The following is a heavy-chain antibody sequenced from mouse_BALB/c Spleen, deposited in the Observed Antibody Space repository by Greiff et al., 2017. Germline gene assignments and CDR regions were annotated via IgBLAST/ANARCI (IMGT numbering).Heavy chain of an antibody. CDR3: ARVTTAPAWFAY. CDR2: ISSGSSTI. D-gene: IGHD1-2*01. J-gene: IGHJ3*01. CDR1: GFTFSSFG. Sequence: EVKLQESGGGLVQPGGSRKLSCAASGFTFSSFGMHWVRQAPEKGLEWVAYISSGSSTIYYADTVKGRFTISRDNPKNTLFLQMTSLRSEDTAMYYCARVTTAPAWFAYWGQGTLVTVSA. V-gene: IGHV5-17*02.